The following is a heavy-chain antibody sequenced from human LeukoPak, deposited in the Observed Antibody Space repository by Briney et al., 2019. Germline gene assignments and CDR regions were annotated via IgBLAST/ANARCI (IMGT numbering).Heavy chain of an antibody. CDR3: TRGWGGVAAGIDY. J-gene: IGHJ4*02. CDR2: IKTDGSEK. V-gene: IGHV3-7*01. CDR1: GFTFSSFW. Sequence: GGSLRLSCAASGFTFSSFWMSWVRQAPGKGLEWVANIKTDGSEKYYVDSVKGRFTISRDNAKNSLSLQMNSLSAEDTAVYYCTRGWGGVAAGIDYWGQGTLVTVSS. D-gene: IGHD6-13*01.